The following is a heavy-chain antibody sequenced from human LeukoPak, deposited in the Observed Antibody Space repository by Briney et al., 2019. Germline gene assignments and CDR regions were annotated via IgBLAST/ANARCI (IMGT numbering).Heavy chain of an antibody. D-gene: IGHD6-19*01. CDR3: ARVSSSGWYPRGYFDY. J-gene: IGHJ4*02. V-gene: IGHV4-59*01. CDR2: IYYSGST. CDR1: GGSISSYY. Sequence: SETLSLTCTVSGGSISSYYWSWIRQPPGKGLEWIGYIYYSGSTNYNPSLKSRVTISVDTSKNQFSLKLSSVTAADTAVYCCARVSSSGWYPRGYFDYWGQGTLVTVSS.